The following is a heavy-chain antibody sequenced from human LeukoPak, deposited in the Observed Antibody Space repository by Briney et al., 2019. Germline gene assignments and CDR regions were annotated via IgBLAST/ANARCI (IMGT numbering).Heavy chain of an antibody. V-gene: IGHV3-74*01. CDR3: ARGAPREYFYGSGIYSP. Sequence: GGSLRLSCAASGFTFSSYWMHWVRHAPGKGLVWVSRINSDGSNKSYADSVKGPFTISRDNAKNSLYLHMNSLRAEDTAVDYCARGAPREYFYGSGIYSPWGQGTLVTVSS. D-gene: IGHD3-10*01. CDR2: INSDGSNK. CDR1: GFTFSSYW. J-gene: IGHJ5*02.